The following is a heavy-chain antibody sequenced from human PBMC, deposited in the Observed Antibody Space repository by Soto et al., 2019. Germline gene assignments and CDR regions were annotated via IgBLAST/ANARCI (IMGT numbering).Heavy chain of an antibody. CDR3: ARAKRTDSSSWYRGLYYGMDV. CDR1: GGSFSGYY. V-gene: IGHV4-34*01. J-gene: IGHJ6*02. CDR2: INHSGST. D-gene: IGHD6-13*01. Sequence: PSETLSLTCAVYGGSFSGYYWSWIRQPPGKGLEWIGEINHSGSTNYNPSLKSRVTISVDTSKNQFSLKLSSVTAADTAVYYCARAKRTDSSSWYRGLYYGMDVWGQGTTVTVSS.